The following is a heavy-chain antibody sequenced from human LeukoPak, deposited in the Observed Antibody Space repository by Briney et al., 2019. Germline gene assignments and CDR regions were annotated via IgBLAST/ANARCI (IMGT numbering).Heavy chain of an antibody. D-gene: IGHD3-10*01. J-gene: IGHJ6*03. Sequence: GGSLRLSCAASGFTFSSYWMHWVRQAPGKGLVWVSRINSDGSSTSYADSVKGRFTISRDNAKNTLYLQMNSLRAEDTAVYYCARGSGSYYYYMDVWGKGTTVTASS. CDR3: ARGSGSYYYYMDV. V-gene: IGHV3-74*01. CDR1: GFTFSSYW. CDR2: INSDGSST.